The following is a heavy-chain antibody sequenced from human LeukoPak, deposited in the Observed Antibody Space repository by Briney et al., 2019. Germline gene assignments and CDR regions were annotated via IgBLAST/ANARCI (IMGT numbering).Heavy chain of an antibody. Sequence: HPGGSLRLSCAASGFTFSRYAISWVRQAPGKGLEWVSAISGSDGSTYYADSVKGRFTISRDNSKNTLYLQMNSMRGEDTAVYYCAKDAVQGVAVLYKWFDPWGQGTLVTVSS. CDR3: AKDAVQGVAVLYKWFDP. CDR2: ISGSDGST. D-gene: IGHD6-19*01. J-gene: IGHJ5*02. V-gene: IGHV3-23*01. CDR1: GFTFSRYA.